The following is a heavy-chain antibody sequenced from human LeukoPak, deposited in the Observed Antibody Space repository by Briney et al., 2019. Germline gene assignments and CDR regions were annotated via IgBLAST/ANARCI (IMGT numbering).Heavy chain of an antibody. Sequence: PGGSLRLSCAASGFTFSSYSMNWVRQAPGKGLEWVSSISSSSSYIYYADSVKGRFTISRDNAKNSLYLQMNSLRAEDTAVYYCAKLSGITMIVVVTGNDAFDIWGQGTMVTVSS. CDR1: GFTFSSYS. D-gene: IGHD3-22*01. CDR2: ISSSSSYI. V-gene: IGHV3-21*01. CDR3: AKLSGITMIVVVTGNDAFDI. J-gene: IGHJ3*02.